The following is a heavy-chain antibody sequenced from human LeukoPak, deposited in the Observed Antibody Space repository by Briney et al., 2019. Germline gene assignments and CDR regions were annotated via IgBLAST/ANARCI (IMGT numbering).Heavy chain of an antibody. V-gene: IGHV3-72*01. Sequence: GGSLRLSCTASGFTFSDHYMDWGRPAPGKGVGGVARIREKPHSYSTEYAASVKGRFTISRDDSKSSLYLQMSSLKTEDTAVYYCARGFRYGSNWGFDYWGQGTLVTVSS. J-gene: IGHJ4*02. CDR1: GFTFSDHY. CDR3: ARGFRYGSNWGFDY. D-gene: IGHD5-24*01. CDR2: IREKPHSYST.